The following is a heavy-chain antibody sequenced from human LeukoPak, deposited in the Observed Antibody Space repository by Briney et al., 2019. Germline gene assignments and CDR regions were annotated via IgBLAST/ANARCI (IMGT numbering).Heavy chain of an antibody. V-gene: IGHV1-8*01. Sequence: ASVKVSCKASGYTFTSYDINWVRQATGQGLEWMGWMIPNSGNTGYAQKFQGRVTMTRDTSISTAYMELSSLRADNTAVYYCASSVVPAANYFDYWGQGTLVTVSS. J-gene: IGHJ4*02. CDR3: ASSVVPAANYFDY. D-gene: IGHD2-2*01. CDR2: MIPNSGNT. CDR1: GYTFTSYD.